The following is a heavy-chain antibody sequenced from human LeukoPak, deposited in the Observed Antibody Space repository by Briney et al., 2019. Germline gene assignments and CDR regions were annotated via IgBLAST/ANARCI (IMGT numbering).Heavy chain of an antibody. CDR2: ITRRSSNL. V-gene: IGHV3-69-1*02. CDR3: ARNFDS. Sequence: GGSLRLSCVASGLTFTYSDFNWIRQAPGKGLEWLSTITRRSSNLYYADSVKGRFTTSRDDAKDSVYLQMENLRVEDTAIYNCARNFDSWGQGTLVTVSS. J-gene: IGHJ4*02. CDR1: GLTFTYSD.